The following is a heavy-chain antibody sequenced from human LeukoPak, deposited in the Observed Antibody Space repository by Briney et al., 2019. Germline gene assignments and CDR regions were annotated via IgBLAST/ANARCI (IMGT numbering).Heavy chain of an antibody. J-gene: IGHJ4*02. D-gene: IGHD4-17*01. CDR1: GGSISSGGYY. Sequence: PSQTLSLTCTVSGGSISSGGYYWSWIRQHPGKGLEWIGYIYYSGSTYYNPSLKSRVTISVDTSKNQFSLKLSSVTAADTAVYYCARQDYGDYSVLGGGFDYWGQGTLVTVSS. V-gene: IGHV4-31*03. CDR2: IYYSGST. CDR3: ARQDYGDYSVLGGGFDY.